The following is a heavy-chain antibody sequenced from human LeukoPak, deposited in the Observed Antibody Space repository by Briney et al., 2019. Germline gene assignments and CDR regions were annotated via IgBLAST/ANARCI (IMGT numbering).Heavy chain of an antibody. CDR1: GGTFSSYA. CDR2: IIPIFGTA. CDR3: ARARQWELWDDAFDI. V-gene: IGHV1-69*01. D-gene: IGHD1-26*01. Sequence: ASVKVSCKASGGTFSSYAISWVRQAPGQGLEWMGGIIPIFGTANYAQKFQGRVTITADESTSTAYMELSSLRSEDTAVYYCARARQWELWDDAFDIWGQGTMVTVSS. J-gene: IGHJ3*02.